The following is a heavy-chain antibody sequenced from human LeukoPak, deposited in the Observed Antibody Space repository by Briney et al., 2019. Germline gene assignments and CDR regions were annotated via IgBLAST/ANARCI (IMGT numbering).Heavy chain of an antibody. CDR3: ATGNLWSGYYDFDY. V-gene: IGHV1-24*01. J-gene: IGHJ4*02. CDR1: GYTLTELS. Sequence: GASVKVSCKVSGYTLTELSMHWVRQAPGKGLEWMGGFDPEDGETIYAQKFQGRVTMTEDTSTDTAYMELSSLRSEDTAVYYCATGNLWSGYYDFDYWGQGTLVTVSS. CDR2: FDPEDGET. D-gene: IGHD3-3*01.